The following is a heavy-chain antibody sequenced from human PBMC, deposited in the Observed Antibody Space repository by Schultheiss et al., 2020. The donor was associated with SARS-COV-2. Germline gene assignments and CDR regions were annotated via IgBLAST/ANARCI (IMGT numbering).Heavy chain of an antibody. CDR1: GFTFSSYW. CDR3: ARDWNYGNRDY. V-gene: IGHV4-34*09. Sequence: LRLSCAASGFTFSSYWMSWVRQAPGKGLEWIGEINHSGSTNYNPSLKSLVAISIDASKSQFSLKLTSVTAADTAVYYCARDWNYGNRDYWGQGTLVTVSS. CDR2: INHSGST. D-gene: IGHD1-7*01. J-gene: IGHJ4*02.